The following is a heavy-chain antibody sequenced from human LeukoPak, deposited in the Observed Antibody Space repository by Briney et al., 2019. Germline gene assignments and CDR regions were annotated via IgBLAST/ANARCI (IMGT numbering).Heavy chain of an antibody. CDR1: GGSISSSLYH. J-gene: IGHJ4*02. CDR3: ARLFPGGRLLWFGELKYYFDY. D-gene: IGHD3-10*01. CDR2: IYYTGTT. Sequence: PSETLPLTCTVSGGSISSSLYHWGWIRQSPGKNLEWLGSIYYTGTTHYNPSLKSRVTISVDTSKNQFSLKLSSVTAADTAVYYCARLFPGGRLLWFGELKYYFDYWGQGTLVTVSS. V-gene: IGHV4-39*01.